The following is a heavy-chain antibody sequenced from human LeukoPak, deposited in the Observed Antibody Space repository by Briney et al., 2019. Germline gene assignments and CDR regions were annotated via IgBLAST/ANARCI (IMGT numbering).Heavy chain of an antibody. V-gene: IGHV3-23*01. CDR3: AKKIDSGSYPLDY. CDR2: ISGSGGST. D-gene: IGHD3-10*01. Sequence: GGTLRLSCAASGFTFSSYGMSWVRQAPGKGLEWVSAISGSGGSTYYADSVKGRFTISRDNSKNTLYLQMNSLRAEDTAVYYCAKKIDSGSYPLDYWGQGTLVTISS. CDR1: GFTFSSYG. J-gene: IGHJ4*02.